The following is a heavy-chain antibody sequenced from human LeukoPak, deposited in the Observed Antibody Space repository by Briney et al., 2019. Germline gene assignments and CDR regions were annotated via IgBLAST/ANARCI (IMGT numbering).Heavy chain of an antibody. V-gene: IGHV3-23*01. CDR1: GFTFSSYA. CDR3: AKDQLTDDIVEVVAAYYFDY. D-gene: IGHD2-15*01. J-gene: IGHJ4*02. Sequence: TGGSLRLSCAASGFTFSSYAMSWVRQAPGKGLEWVSAISGSGGSIYYADSVKGRFTISRDNSKNTLYLQMNSLRAEDTAVYYCAKDQLTDDIVEVVAAYYFDYWGQGTLVTVSS. CDR2: ISGSGGSI.